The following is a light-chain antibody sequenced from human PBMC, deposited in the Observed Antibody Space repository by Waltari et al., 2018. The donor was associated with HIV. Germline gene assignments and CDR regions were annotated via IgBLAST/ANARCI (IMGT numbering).Light chain of an antibody. Sequence: SYELKQPPSVSVSPGQTARITCSGDALPKQYAYWYQQKSGHAPVLVIYEDSKRPSGIPERFSGSSSGTMATLTISGAQVEDEADYYCYSTDSSDWVFGGGTKLTVL. V-gene: IGLV3-10*01. J-gene: IGLJ3*02. CDR3: YSTDSSDWV. CDR2: EDS. CDR1: ALPKQY.